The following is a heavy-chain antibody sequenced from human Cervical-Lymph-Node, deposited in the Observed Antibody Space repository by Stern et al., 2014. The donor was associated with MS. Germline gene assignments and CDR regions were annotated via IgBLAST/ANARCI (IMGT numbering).Heavy chain of an antibody. V-gene: IGHV4-31*03. J-gene: IGHJ5*02. Sequence: QMQLQESGPGLVKPSQTLSLTCTVSGGSISSGGYFWSWILPFPGKGLEWIGYISPRGSTYYNPSLKSRLSISMDTSKSQFSLKLSSVTAADTAVYYCARDGVVRGVTYNWFDPWGQGTLVTVSS. CDR3: ARDGVVRGVTYNWFDP. CDR2: ISPRGST. D-gene: IGHD3-10*01. CDR1: GGSISSGGYF.